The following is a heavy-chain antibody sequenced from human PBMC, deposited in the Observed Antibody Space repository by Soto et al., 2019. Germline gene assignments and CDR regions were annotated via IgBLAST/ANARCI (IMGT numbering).Heavy chain of an antibody. CDR2: VYYTGST. CDR1: GGSISGCY. Sequence: KPSETLSLTCSVSGGSISGCYWSWMRQSPGKGLEWLGYVYYTGSTNYSPSLRSRVSISVDTSKNEFSLRLSSVTAADTAVYFCARSVAVPGAHIDYWGQGTQVTVSS. V-gene: IGHV4-59*01. D-gene: IGHD6-19*01. J-gene: IGHJ4*02. CDR3: ARSVAVPGAHIDY.